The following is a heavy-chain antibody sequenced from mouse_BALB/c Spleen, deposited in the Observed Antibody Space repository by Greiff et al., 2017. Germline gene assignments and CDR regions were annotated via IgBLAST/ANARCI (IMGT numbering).Heavy chain of an antibody. J-gene: IGHJ2*01. CDR1: GYAFTNYL. D-gene: IGHD1-2*01. V-gene: IGHV1-54*03. CDR3: ARNYGYYFDD. Sequence: QVQLQQSGAELVRPGTSVKVSCKASGYAFTNYLIEWVKQRPGQGLEWIGVINPGSGGTNYNEKFKGKATLTADKSSSTAYMQLSSLTSDDSAVYFCARNYGYYFDDWGQGTTLTGSS. CDR2: INPGSGGT.